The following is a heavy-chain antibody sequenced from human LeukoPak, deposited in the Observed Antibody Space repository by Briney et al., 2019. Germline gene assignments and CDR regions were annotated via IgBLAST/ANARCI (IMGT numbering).Heavy chain of an antibody. V-gene: IGHV3-20*04. CDR3: ARRVWFGELFDY. CDR2: INWNGGST. CDR1: GFTFDDYG. Sequence: PGGSLRLSCAPSGFTFDDYGMSWVRQAPGKGLEWVSGINWNGGSTGYADSVKGRFTISRDNAKNSLCLQMNSLRAEDTALYYCARRVWFGELFDYWGQGTLVTVSS. D-gene: IGHD3-10*01. J-gene: IGHJ4*02.